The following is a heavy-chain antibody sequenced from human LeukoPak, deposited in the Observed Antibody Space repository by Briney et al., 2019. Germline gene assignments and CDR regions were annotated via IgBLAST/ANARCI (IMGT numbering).Heavy chain of an antibody. J-gene: IGHJ3*02. CDR2: IYCSGST. D-gene: IGHD2-15*01. Sequence: SETLSLTCTVSGGSISSSSYYWGRIRQPPGKGLEWIGRIYCSGSTYYNPSLKSRVTISVDTSKNQFSLKLSSVTAADTAVYYCARALAVLGYCSGGSCYSRAFDIWGQGTMVTVSS. V-gene: IGHV4-39*07. CDR3: ARALAVLGYCSGGSCYSRAFDI. CDR1: GGSISSSSYY.